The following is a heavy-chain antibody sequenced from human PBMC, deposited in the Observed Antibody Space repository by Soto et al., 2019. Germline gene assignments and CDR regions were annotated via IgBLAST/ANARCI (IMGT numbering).Heavy chain of an antibody. Sequence: GGSLRLSCSASGFIFSDYAMHWVRLTPGKGLEFVSAISNNGGSTDDAPSVWGRFTISRDNSKNTVYLEMSSLRVEDTAIYYCVKDPSRGGWYGFFLHWGQGTVVTVSS. CDR2: ISNNGGST. V-gene: IGHV3-64D*06. D-gene: IGHD6-19*01. CDR1: GFIFSDYA. CDR3: VKDPSRGGWYGFFLH. J-gene: IGHJ1*01.